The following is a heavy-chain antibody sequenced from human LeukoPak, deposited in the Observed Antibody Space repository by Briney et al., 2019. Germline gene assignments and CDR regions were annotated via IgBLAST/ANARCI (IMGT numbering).Heavy chain of an antibody. D-gene: IGHD5/OR15-5a*01. CDR1: GFILSNYW. CDR3: ARDVSVSGMDV. V-gene: IGHV3-7*01. CDR2: IKADGSEK. J-gene: IGHJ6*02. Sequence: GGSLRLSCAASGFILSNYWMSWVRQAPGKGLEWVANIKADGSEKYYVDSVKGRFTISRDNPKNSLYLQMKSLRAEDTAIYYCARDVSVSGMDVWGQGTTVTVSS.